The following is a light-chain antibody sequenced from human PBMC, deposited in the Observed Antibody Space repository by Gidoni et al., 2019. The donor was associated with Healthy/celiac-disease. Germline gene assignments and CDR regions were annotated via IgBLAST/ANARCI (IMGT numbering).Light chain of an antibody. J-gene: IGKJ5*01. CDR3: QQYYSYPFT. CDR2: AAS. CDR1: QGISSY. Sequence: AIRMTQSPSSFSASTGDRVTITCRASQGISSYLAWYQQKPGKDPKLLIYAASTLQSGVPSRFSGSGSGTDFTLTISCLQSEDFATYYCQQYYSYPFTFXQXTRLXIK. V-gene: IGKV1-8*01.